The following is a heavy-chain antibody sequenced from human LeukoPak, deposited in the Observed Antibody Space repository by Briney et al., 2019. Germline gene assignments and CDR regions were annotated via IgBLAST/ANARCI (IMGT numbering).Heavy chain of an antibody. Sequence: PSETLSLTCAVSGGSISSSNWWSWVRQPPGKGLEWIGEIYHSGSTNYNPSLKSRVTISVDKSKNQFSLKLSSVTAADTAVYYCARGIVSYYYYYYMDVWGKGTTVTVSS. CDR1: GGSISSSNW. CDR2: IYHSGST. J-gene: IGHJ6*03. CDR3: ARGIVSYYYYYYMDV. V-gene: IGHV4-4*02. D-gene: IGHD3-16*02.